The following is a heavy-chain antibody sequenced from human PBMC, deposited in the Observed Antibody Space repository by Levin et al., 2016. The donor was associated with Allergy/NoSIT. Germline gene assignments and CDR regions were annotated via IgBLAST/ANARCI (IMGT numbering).Heavy chain of an antibody. CDR2: ISSNGGST. J-gene: IGHJ4*02. Sequence: GESLKISCSASGFTFSSYAMHWVRQAPGKGLEYVSAISSNGGSTYYADSVKGRFTISRDNSKNTLYLQMSSLRAEDTAVYYCVKEGGSYYLPQFDYWGQGTLVTVSS. CDR1: GFTFSSYA. V-gene: IGHV3-64D*09. CDR3: VKEGGSYYLPQFDY. D-gene: IGHD1-26*01.